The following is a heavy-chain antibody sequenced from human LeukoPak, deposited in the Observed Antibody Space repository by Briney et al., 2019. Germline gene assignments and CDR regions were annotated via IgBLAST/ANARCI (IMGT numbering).Heavy chain of an antibody. J-gene: IGHJ4*02. CDR2: ISYDGSNK. D-gene: IGHD1-14*01. CDR3: ARMAPDAGPYFDY. V-gene: IGHV3-30-3*01. CDR1: GFTFSSYA. Sequence: GGSLRLSCAASGFTFSSYAMHWVRQAPGKGLEWVAVISYDGSNKYYADSVKGRFTISRDNAKNSLYLQMNSLRAEDTAVYYCARMAPDAGPYFDYWGQGTLVTVSS.